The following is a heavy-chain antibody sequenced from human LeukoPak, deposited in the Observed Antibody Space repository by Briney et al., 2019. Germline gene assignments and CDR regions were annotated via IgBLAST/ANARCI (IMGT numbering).Heavy chain of an antibody. CDR2: ISAYNGNT. Sequence: GASVKVSCKASGHTFTSYGISWVRQAPGQGLEWMGWISAYNGNTNYAQKLQGRVTMTTDTSTSTAYMELRSLRSDDTAVYYCARDNYDILTGSPVTDYWGQGTLVTVSS. D-gene: IGHD3-9*01. V-gene: IGHV1-18*01. CDR1: GHTFTSYG. J-gene: IGHJ4*02. CDR3: ARDNYDILTGSPVTDY.